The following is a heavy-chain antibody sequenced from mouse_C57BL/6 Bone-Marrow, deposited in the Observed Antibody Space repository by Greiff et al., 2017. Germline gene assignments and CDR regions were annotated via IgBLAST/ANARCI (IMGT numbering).Heavy chain of an antibody. CDR1: GYTFTSYW. J-gene: IGHJ2*01. D-gene: IGHD2-5*01. V-gene: IGHV1-7*01. CDR2: INPSSGYT. Sequence: VQLQQSGAELAKPGASVKLSCKASGYTFTSYWMHWVKQRPGQGLEWIGYINPSSGYTKYTQKFKDKATLTADKSSSTAYMQLSSLKYEDSAVYDCARPSYYSNYFDYWGQGTTLTVSS. CDR3: ARPSYYSNYFDY.